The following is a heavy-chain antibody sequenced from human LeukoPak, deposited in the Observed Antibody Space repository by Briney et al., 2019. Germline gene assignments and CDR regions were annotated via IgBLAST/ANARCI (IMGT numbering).Heavy chain of an antibody. CDR1: GFTFSSYW. CDR2: IKSKTDGGTT. CDR3: TTDPPQPAFDI. Sequence: PGGSLRLSCAASGFTFSSYWMSWVRQAPGKGLEWVGRIKSKTDGGTTDYAAPVKGRFTISRDDSKNTLYLQMNSLKTEDTAVYYCTTDPPQPAFDIWGQGTMVTVSS. V-gene: IGHV3-15*01. J-gene: IGHJ3*02.